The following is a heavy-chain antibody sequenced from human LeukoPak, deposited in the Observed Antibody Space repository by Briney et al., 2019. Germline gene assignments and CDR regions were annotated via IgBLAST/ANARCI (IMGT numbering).Heavy chain of an antibody. CDR2: INHSGST. CDR3: ARDPYYDFWSGYYYYYYGMDV. J-gene: IGHJ6*02. Sequence: SETLSLTCAVYGGSFSGYYWSWIRQPPGKGLEWIGEINHSGSTNYNPSLKSRVTISVDTSKNQFSLKLSAVTAADTAVYYCARDPYYDFWSGYYYYYYGMDVWGQGTTVIVSS. V-gene: IGHV4-34*01. CDR1: GGSFSGYY. D-gene: IGHD3-3*01.